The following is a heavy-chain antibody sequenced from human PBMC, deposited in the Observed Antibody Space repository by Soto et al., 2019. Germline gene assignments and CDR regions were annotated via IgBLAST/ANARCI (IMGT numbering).Heavy chain of an antibody. CDR3: AKGGPTMVRGVIIPRTYYFDY. D-gene: IGHD3-10*01. Sequence: EVQLLESGGGLVQPGGSLRLSCAASGFTFSSYAMSWVRQAPGKGLEWVSAISGSGGSTYYADSVKGRFTISRDNSKNTLYLQMNSLGAEDTAVYYCAKGGPTMVRGVIIPRTYYFDYWGQGTLVTVSS. V-gene: IGHV3-23*01. CDR1: GFTFSSYA. CDR2: ISGSGGST. J-gene: IGHJ4*02.